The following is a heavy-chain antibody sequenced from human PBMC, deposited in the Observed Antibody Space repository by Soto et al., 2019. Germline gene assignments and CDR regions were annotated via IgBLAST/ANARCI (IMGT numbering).Heavy chain of an antibody. Sequence: QVQLQESGPGLVKPSGALSLTCAVSGGSISSSNWWSWVRQPPGKGLEWIGEIYHSGSTKNNPALKNRVTRSVDKSKNQFSLKLSSVTAADPAVYYCARVSVAGTRVDYWGQGTLVTVSS. CDR1: GGSISSSNW. D-gene: IGHD6-19*01. V-gene: IGHV4-4*02. CDR3: ARVSVAGTRVDY. J-gene: IGHJ4*02. CDR2: IYHSGST.